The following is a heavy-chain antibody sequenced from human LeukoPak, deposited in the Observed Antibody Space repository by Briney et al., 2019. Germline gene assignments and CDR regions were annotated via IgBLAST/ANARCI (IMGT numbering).Heavy chain of an antibody. CDR2: IGTDGDT. D-gene: IGHD3-16*02. CDR3: ARVNPHLSAFDF. V-gene: IGHV3-13*04. Sequence: SGGSLRHSCAASGFTLSSYDTHWVRQATGKGLEWVSGIGTDGDTYYPGSVKGRFTISRENAKNSLYLQMNNLRAGDTAVYYCARVNPHLSAFDFWGQGTLVTVSS. CDR1: GFTLSSYD. J-gene: IGHJ4*02.